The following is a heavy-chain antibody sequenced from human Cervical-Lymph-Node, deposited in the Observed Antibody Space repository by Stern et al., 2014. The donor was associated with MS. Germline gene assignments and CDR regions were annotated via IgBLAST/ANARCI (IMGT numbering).Heavy chain of an antibody. Sequence: VQLVQSGGGLVQPGGSLKVSCAASGFTFSASVIHWVRQASGKGLEWVGRIRNKGKNYATAYAVSVKGRFTISRDDSKNTAYLHMNSLKVEDTAVYYCAPSSAIWGRGTMVTVSS. V-gene: IGHV3-73*01. CDR1: GFTFSASV. J-gene: IGHJ3*02. CDR3: APSSAI. CDR2: IRNKGKNYAT.